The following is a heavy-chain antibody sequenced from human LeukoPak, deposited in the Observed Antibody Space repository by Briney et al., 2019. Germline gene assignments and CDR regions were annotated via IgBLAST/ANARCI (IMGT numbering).Heavy chain of an antibody. CDR1: GFTFSSCA. J-gene: IGHJ4*02. Sequence: GGSLRLSCAASGFTFSSCAMSWVRQAPGKGLEWVSTVSGSGSNTFYADSVKGRFTISRDNSKDALYLQMDSLRADETAVYFCAKAPRGYTYVPDYWGQGTLVTVSS. CDR2: VSGSGSNT. V-gene: IGHV3-23*01. CDR3: AKAPRGYTYVPDY. D-gene: IGHD5-18*01.